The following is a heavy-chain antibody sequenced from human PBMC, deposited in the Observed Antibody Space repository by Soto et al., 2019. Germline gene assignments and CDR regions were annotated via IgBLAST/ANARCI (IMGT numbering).Heavy chain of an antibody. CDR2: IYYTGST. CDR1: GGSISAYY. D-gene: IGHD3-9*01. Sequence: PSETLSLTCTVSGGSISAYYWSWIRQPPGKGLEWIGYIYYTGSTNYNPSLRSRVTISIDTSRSRFSLKLSSVTAADTAVYYCARRFVTGLEDVWGKGTTVTVSS. CDR3: ARRFVTGLEDV. J-gene: IGHJ6*04. V-gene: IGHV4-59*08.